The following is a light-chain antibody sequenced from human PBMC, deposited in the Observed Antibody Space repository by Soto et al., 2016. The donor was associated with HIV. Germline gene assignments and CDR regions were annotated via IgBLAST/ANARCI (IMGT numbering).Light chain of an antibody. Sequence: IQMTQSPSSLSAPVGDRVTITCRASQSISSYLNWFQQKPGKAPKLLIYAASSLQSGVPSRFSGSGSGTDFTLTISSLQPEDSASYFCLQDYTYPYTFGQGTKLEIK. V-gene: IGKV1-6*01. CDR2: AAS. CDR1: QSISSY. J-gene: IGKJ2*01. CDR3: LQDYTYPYT.